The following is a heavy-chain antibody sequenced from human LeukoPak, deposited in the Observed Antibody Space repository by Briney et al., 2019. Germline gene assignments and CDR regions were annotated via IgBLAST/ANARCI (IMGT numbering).Heavy chain of an antibody. CDR1: GGTFGSYA. CDR3: ARDSGSYYVLDY. D-gene: IGHD1-26*01. V-gene: IGHV1-69*04. J-gene: IGHJ4*02. CDR2: IIPILGIA. Sequence: SVKVSCKASGGTFGSYAISWVRQAPGQGLEWMGRIIPILGIANYAQKFQGRVTITADKSTSTAYMELSSLRSEDTAVYYCARDSGSYYVLDYWGQGTLVTVSS.